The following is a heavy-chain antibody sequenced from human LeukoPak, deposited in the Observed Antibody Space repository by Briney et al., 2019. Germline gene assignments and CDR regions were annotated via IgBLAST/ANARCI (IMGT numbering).Heavy chain of an antibody. Sequence: PGGSLRLSCAASGFTFSSYGMHWVRQAPGKGLKWVAFIRYDGSNKYYADSVKGRFTISRDNSKNTLYLQMNSLRAEDTAVYYCAKDIGPGYKSDYWGQGTLVTVSS. V-gene: IGHV3-30*02. CDR1: GFTFSSYG. D-gene: IGHD5-24*01. CDR2: IRYDGSNK. CDR3: AKDIGPGYKSDY. J-gene: IGHJ4*02.